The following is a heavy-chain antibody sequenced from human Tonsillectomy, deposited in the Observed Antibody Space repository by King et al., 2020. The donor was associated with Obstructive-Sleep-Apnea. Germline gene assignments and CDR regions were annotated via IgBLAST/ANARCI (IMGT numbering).Heavy chain of an antibody. Sequence: TLKESGPVLVKPIETLTLTCTVSGFSLSNARMGVSWIRQPPGKALEWLAHIFSNDEKSYITSLKSRLTISEDTSKSQVVLTLTNLDPVDTATYYCARITLVEQLVLDYWGQGTLVTVSS. V-gene: IGHV2-26*01. CDR3: ARITLVEQLVLDY. J-gene: IGHJ4*02. CDR1: GFSLSNARMG. D-gene: IGHD6-6*01. CDR2: IFSNDEK.